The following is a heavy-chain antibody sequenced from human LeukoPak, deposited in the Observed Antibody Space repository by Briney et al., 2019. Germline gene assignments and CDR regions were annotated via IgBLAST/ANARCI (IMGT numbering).Heavy chain of an antibody. Sequence: LSGGSLRLSCAASGFTFSNYGMHWVRQAPGKGLEWVAFIRYDGGNKYYADSVKGRFTISRDNSKNTLYLQMNSLRAEDTAVYYCAKDRSSSWHWYFDLWGRGTLVTVSS. D-gene: IGHD6-13*01. J-gene: IGHJ2*01. CDR2: IRYDGGNK. CDR3: AKDRSSSWHWYFDL. CDR1: GFTFSNYG. V-gene: IGHV3-30*02.